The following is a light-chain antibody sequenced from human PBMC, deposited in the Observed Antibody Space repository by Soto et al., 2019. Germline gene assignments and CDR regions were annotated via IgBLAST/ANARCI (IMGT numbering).Light chain of an antibody. CDR3: QQYRSWPRT. V-gene: IGKV3-15*01. CDR1: QDVMYD. Sequence: EIVLTQSPATLSVSPGGRATLSCRASQDVMYDLAWYQQKPGQAPRLLVYCASTRATDAPPRFRGSGSGTEFSLTISSLQSEDFAAYYCQQYRSWPRTFGQGSRVEIK. CDR2: CAS. J-gene: IGKJ1*01.